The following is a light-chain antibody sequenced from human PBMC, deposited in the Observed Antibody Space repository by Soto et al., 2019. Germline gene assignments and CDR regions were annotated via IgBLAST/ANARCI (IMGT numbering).Light chain of an antibody. CDR3: AAWDDSLNGPV. J-gene: IGLJ3*02. Sequence: QSVLTQPPSASGTPGQTVTISCSGSSSNIGSNTVDWYQQLPGTAPKLLIYSNNQRPSGVPDRFSGSKSGTSASLAISGLQSDDEADYYCAAWDDSLNGPVFGGGTKLTVL. V-gene: IGLV1-44*01. CDR2: SNN. CDR1: SSNIGSNT.